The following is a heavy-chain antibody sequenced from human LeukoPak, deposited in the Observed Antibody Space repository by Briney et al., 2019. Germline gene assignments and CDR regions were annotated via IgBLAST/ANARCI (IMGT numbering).Heavy chain of an antibody. Sequence: GESLKISCKGSGYSFTSYWIGWVRQMPGKGLEWMGIIYPGDSDTRYSPSFQGQVTISADKSVSTAYLQWSSLKASDIAMYYCARTAGPNYYDYYMDVWGKGTTVTVSS. CDR2: IYPGDSDT. J-gene: IGHJ6*03. CDR1: GYSFTSYW. CDR3: ARTAGPNYYDYYMDV. V-gene: IGHV5-51*01.